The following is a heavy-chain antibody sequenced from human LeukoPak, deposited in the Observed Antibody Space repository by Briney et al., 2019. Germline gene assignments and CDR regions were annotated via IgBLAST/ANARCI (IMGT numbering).Heavy chain of an antibody. CDR1: GGSFSGYY. J-gene: IGHJ4*02. CDR3: AREGVVGNWGHFDY. V-gene: IGHV4-34*01. Sequence: SETLSLTCAVYGGSFSGYYWSWIRQPPGKGLEWIGEINHSGSTNYNPSLKSRVTISVDTSKNQFSLKLSSVTAADTAVYYCAREGVVGNWGHFDYWGQGTLVTVSS. CDR2: INHSGST. D-gene: IGHD3-22*01.